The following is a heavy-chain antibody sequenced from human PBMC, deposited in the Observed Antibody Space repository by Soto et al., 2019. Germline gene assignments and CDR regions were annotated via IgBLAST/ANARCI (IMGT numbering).Heavy chain of an antibody. J-gene: IGHJ6*02. CDR3: ARDRVYSSGWSPDYYGMDV. V-gene: IGHV1-69*06. CDR1: GGTFSNYA. Sequence: GASVKVSCKASGGTFSNYAISWVRQAPGQGLEWMGTIIPLFGTANYAQKFQGRVTITADNSKNTPYLRMNSLRAEDTAVYYCARDRVYSSGWSPDYYGMDVWGQGTTVTVSS. CDR2: IIPLFGTA. D-gene: IGHD6-19*01.